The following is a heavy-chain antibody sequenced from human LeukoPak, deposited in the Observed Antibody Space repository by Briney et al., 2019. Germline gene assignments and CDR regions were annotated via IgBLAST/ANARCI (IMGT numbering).Heavy chain of an antibody. CDR1: GFTFSSYA. CDR2: ISGTGNRT. CDR3: AKDSGYSSSWYREYYYYYMDV. V-gene: IGHV3-23*01. Sequence: PGGSLRLSCAASGFTFSSYAMGWVRQAPGKGLEWVSAISGTGNRTYYADSVKGRFTISRDNSKNTLYLQMNSLRAEDTAVYYCAKDSGYSSSWYREYYYYYMDVWGKGTTVTISS. D-gene: IGHD6-13*01. J-gene: IGHJ6*03.